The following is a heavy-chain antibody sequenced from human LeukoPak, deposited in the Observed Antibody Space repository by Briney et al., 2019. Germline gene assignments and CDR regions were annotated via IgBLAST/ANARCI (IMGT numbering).Heavy chain of an antibody. J-gene: IGHJ4*02. D-gene: IGHD3-9*01. CDR2: ISSSGSIM. V-gene: IGHV3-48*03. Sequence: GGSLRLSCVASGFTFSSFQMNWVRQAPGRGLEWVSYISSSGSIMFYADSVKGRFTISRDNAKNSLYRHMNSLRAEDTAVYYCARTPTYYDILTDYPYYFDYWGQGTLVTVSS. CDR1: GFTFSSFQ. CDR3: ARTPTYYDILTDYPYYFDY.